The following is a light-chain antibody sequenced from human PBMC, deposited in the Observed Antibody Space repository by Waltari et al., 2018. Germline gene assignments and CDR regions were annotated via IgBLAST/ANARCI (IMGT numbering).Light chain of an antibody. CDR3: CSYAGTTTSVV. V-gene: IGLV2-23*02. CDR2: EVR. J-gene: IGLJ2*01. Sequence: QSALTQPASVSGSPGQSLTISCTGTSSHLGKYTLVSGYQQYPGNAPQLFLSEVRKRPSWISNRFSGSKSGNTASLTISGLQAEDEAHYYCCSYAGTTTSVVFGGGTKLTVL. CDR1: SSHLGKYTL.